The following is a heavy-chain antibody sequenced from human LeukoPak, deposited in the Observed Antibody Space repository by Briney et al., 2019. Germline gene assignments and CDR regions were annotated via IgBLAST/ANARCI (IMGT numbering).Heavy chain of an antibody. V-gene: IGHV3-23*01. CDR3: AAYRPSSNGGY. J-gene: IGHJ4*02. Sequence: GGSLRLSCAASGFTFSSYAMSWVRQAPGKGLEWVSAISGSGGSTYYADSVKGRFTISRDNSMNTLYLQMNSLRAEDTAVYYCAAYRPSSNGGYWGQGTLVTVSS. D-gene: IGHD4-23*01. CDR2: ISGSGGST. CDR1: GFTFSSYA.